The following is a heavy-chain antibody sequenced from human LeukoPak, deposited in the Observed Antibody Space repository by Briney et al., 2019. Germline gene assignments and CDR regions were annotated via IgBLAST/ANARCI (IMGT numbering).Heavy chain of an antibody. CDR3: ARSRLGALDY. CDR2: IKNKAKSYTT. Sequence: GGSLRLSCAASGFFFSDPYMEWVRQAPGKGLEWVGRIKNKAKSYTTEYAASVKGRFTISRDDSKNSLYLQMDSLKTGDTAVYFCARSRLGALDYWGQGTLVTVSS. V-gene: IGHV3-72*01. J-gene: IGHJ4*02. CDR1: GFFFSDPY. D-gene: IGHD1-26*01.